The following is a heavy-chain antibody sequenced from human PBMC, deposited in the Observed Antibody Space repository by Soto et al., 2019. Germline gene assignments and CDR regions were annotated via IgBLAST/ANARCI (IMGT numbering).Heavy chain of an antibody. Sequence: QVQLQESCPGLVKPSETLSLTCTVSGVSITPYFWSWIRQPAGEAPEWLGHIYASGRTTYNPSLKSRVTMFVSQTQVSLRLTSVTAADTAVYYCARHFDVDPSLDHYYFDLWGRGALVTVSS. CDR1: GVSITPYF. CDR3: ARHFDVDPSLDHYYFDL. D-gene: IGHD3-9*01. CDR2: IYASGRT. V-gene: IGHV4-4*07. J-gene: IGHJ2*01.